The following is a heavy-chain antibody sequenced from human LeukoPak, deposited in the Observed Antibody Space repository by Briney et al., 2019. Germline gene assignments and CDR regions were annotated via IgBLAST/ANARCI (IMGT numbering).Heavy chain of an antibody. Sequence: GGSLRLSCAASGITFSDHYMSWIRQAPGKGLEWVAHISSSGSTIDYADFVRGRFAISRDNAKDSLYLQMITLSVEDTAVYYCAREVRYTSSWYVYYYFDYWGQGTLVTVSS. CDR2: ISSSGSTI. D-gene: IGHD6-13*01. V-gene: IGHV3-11*01. J-gene: IGHJ4*02. CDR3: AREVRYTSSWYVYYYFDY. CDR1: GITFSDHY.